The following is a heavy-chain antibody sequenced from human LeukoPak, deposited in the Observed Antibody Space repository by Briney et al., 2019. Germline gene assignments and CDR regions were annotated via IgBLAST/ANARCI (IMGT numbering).Heavy chain of an antibody. V-gene: IGHV4-61*02. D-gene: IGHD4-17*01. J-gene: IGHJ5*02. CDR3: ARYVDYGGYIFWFDP. CDR1: GDSISSGSYY. CDR2: IYTSGST. Sequence: SQTLSLTCSVSGDSISSGSYYWSWIRQPAGKGLEWIGRIYTSGSTNYNPSLKSRVTISVDTSKNQFSLKLSSVTAADTAVYYCARYVDYGGYIFWFDPWGQGTLVTVSS.